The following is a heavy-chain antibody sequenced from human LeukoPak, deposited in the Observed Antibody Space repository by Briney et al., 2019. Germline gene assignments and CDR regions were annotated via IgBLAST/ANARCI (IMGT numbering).Heavy chain of an antibody. CDR2: ISGSGGST. CDR1: GFTFSSYA. D-gene: IGHD3-22*01. CDR3: AKGKATRITMIVVVITGEQILDY. J-gene: IGHJ4*02. Sequence: GGSLRLSCAASGFTFSSYAVSWVRQAPGKGLEWVSAISGSGGSTYYADSVKGRFTISRDNSKNTLYLQMNSLRAEDTVVYYCAKGKATRITMIVVVITGEQILDYWGQGTLVTVSS. V-gene: IGHV3-23*01.